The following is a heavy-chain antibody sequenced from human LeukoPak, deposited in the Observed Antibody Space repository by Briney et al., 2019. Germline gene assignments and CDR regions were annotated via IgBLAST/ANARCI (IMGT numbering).Heavy chain of an antibody. J-gene: IGHJ4*02. D-gene: IGHD3-22*01. CDR2: IYYSGST. CDR3: ARAEYDSSGYPDY. V-gene: IGHV4-31*03. Sequence: SETLSLTCTVSGGSISSGGYYWSWIRQHPGKGLEWIGYIYYSGSTYYNPSLKSRVTISVDTSKNQFSLKLSSATAADTAVYYCARAEYDSSGYPDYWGQGTLVTVSS. CDR1: GGSISSGGYY.